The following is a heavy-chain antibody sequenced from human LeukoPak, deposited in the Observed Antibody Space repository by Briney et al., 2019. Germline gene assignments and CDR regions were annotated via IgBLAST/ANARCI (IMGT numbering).Heavy chain of an antibody. V-gene: IGHV4-38-2*01. CDR3: ARAGGTMRWFDP. CDR2: IYHSGST. D-gene: IGHD3-22*01. J-gene: IGHJ5*02. Sequence: KPSETLSLTCAVSGYSISSGYYWGWIRQPPGKGLEWIGSIYHSGSTYYNPSLKSRVTISVDTSKNQFSLKLSSVTAADTAVYYCARAGGTMRWFDPWGRGTLVTVSS. CDR1: GYSISSGYY.